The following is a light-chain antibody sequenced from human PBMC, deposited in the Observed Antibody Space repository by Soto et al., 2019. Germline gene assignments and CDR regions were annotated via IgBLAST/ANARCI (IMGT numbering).Light chain of an antibody. CDR3: AAWDDSLNGVYV. CDR2: EVN. J-gene: IGLJ1*01. CDR1: SSDIGAYDY. Sequence: QSALTQPASLSGSPGQSITISCTGTSSDIGAYDYVSWFQQHPGKAPKLMISEVNNRPSGVPDRFSGSKSGTSASLAITGLQSEDEADYYCAAWDDSLNGVYVFGPGTKVTVL. V-gene: IGLV2-14*01.